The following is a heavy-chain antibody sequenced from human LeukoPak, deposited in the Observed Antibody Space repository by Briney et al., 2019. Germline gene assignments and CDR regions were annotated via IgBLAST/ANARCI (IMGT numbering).Heavy chain of an antibody. J-gene: IGHJ6*03. V-gene: IGHV4-34*01. D-gene: IGHD6-19*01. Sequence: PSETLSLTCGVYGGSFSGHYWSWIRQSPGKGLEWIGENNDSGSSNYNPSLKSRVTISVDTSRNQFSLKLSSVTAADTALYYCARGRRQWLVPRSGYYFYMDVWGTGTTVTVSS. CDR1: GGSFSGHY. CDR3: ARGRRQWLVPRSGYYFYMDV. CDR2: NNDSGSS.